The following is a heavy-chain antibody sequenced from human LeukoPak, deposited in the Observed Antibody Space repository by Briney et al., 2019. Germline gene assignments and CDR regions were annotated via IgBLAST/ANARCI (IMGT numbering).Heavy chain of an antibody. V-gene: IGHV1-3*01. D-gene: IGHD2-2*01. J-gene: IGHJ4*02. CDR3: ARPSIVVVPATIPDYVDY. Sequence: GASVKVSCKASGYTFTSYAMHWVRQAPGQSLEWMGWINAGNGNTKYSQNFQGRVTITRHTSASTAYMELSSLRSEDTAVYYCARPSIVVVPATIPDYVDYWGQGTLVTVSS. CDR1: GYTFTSYA. CDR2: INAGNGNT.